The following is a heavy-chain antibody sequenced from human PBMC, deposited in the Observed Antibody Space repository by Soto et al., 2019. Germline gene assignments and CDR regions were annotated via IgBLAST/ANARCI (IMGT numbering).Heavy chain of an antibody. Sequence: SVKVSCKASGGTFSSYAISWVRQAPGQGLEWMGGIIPIFGTANYAQKFQGRVTITADESTSTAYMELSSLRSEDTAVYYCARDLRVAVAGYNWFDPWGQGTLVTVSS. D-gene: IGHD6-19*01. CDR3: ARDLRVAVAGYNWFDP. V-gene: IGHV1-69*13. CDR2: IIPIFGTA. CDR1: GGTFSSYA. J-gene: IGHJ5*02.